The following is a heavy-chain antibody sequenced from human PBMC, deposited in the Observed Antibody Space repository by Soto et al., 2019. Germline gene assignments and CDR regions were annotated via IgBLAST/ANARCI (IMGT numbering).Heavy chain of an antibody. V-gene: IGHV4-59*01. CDR1: GGSMIAYY. CDR3: ARARGTAGKRYFDY. J-gene: IGHJ4*02. Sequence: SETLSLTCTVSGGSMIAYYWNWMRQPPGKGLQWIGYTYYSGSTTYNPSLKSRVTISVDSSKNQFSLKLDSVTPADTAVYYCARARGTAGKRYFDYWGQVPLVTLSP. D-gene: IGHD6-13*01. CDR2: TYYSGST.